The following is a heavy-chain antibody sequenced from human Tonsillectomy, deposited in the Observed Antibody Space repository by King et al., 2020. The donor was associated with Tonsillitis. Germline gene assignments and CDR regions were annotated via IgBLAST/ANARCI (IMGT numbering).Heavy chain of an antibody. CDR2: ISGSSSYT. Sequence: VQLVESGGGLVKPGGSLRLSCAASGFTFSDYYMTWIRQAPGKGLEWVSYISGSSSYTNYADSVKGRFTISRDNAKNSLYLQMNSLRAEDTAVYYCARDGNAGCTDAFDIWGQGTMVTVSS. CDR1: GFTFSDYY. D-gene: IGHD2-8*01. V-gene: IGHV3-11*06. CDR3: ARDGNAGCTDAFDI. J-gene: IGHJ3*02.